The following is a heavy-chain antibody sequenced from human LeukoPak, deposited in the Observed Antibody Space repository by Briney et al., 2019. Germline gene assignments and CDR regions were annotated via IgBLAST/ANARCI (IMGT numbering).Heavy chain of an antibody. Sequence: GGSLRLSCAASGFTFSSYSMNWIRQAPGKGLEWVSYISSSSSTIYYADSVKGRFTISRDNAKNSLYLQMNSLRAEDTAVYYCARPSGVTTYYYYYMDVWGKGTTVTVSS. V-gene: IGHV3-48*01. CDR3: ARPSGVTTYYYYYMDV. D-gene: IGHD4-11*01. CDR2: ISSSSSTI. J-gene: IGHJ6*03. CDR1: GFTFSSYS.